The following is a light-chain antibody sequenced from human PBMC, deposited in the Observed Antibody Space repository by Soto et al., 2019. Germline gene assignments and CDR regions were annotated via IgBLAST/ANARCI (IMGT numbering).Light chain of an antibody. CDR3: SSHGRSSNPYA. CDR2: EVY. Sequence: QSALTQPPSASGSPGQSVTISCTGTSSDIGGYNFVSWYQQYPGKAPKLIIFEVYKRPSGVPDRFSASKSGNTASLTVSGLQAEDEADYYCSSHGRSSNPYALGTATKLTVL. CDR1: SSDIGGYNF. J-gene: IGLJ1*01. V-gene: IGLV2-8*01.